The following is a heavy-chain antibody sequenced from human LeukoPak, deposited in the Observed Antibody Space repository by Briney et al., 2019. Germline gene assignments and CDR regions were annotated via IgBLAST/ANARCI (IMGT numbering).Heavy chain of an antibody. Sequence: ASVKVSCKASGGTFSSYAISWVRQAPGQGLEWMGGIIPIFGTANYAQKFQGRVTITADESTSTAYMELSSLRSEDTAAYYCARGLTGWFDPWGQGTLVTVSS. D-gene: IGHD2-21*01. CDR3: ARGLTGWFDP. J-gene: IGHJ5*02. CDR1: GGTFSSYA. V-gene: IGHV1-69*13. CDR2: IIPIFGTA.